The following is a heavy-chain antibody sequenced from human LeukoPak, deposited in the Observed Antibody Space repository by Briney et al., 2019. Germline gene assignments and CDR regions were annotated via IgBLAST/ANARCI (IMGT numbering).Heavy chain of an antibody. CDR1: GFXFSSYA. J-gene: IGHJ4*02. CDR3: AKSKWLVYFDY. D-gene: IGHD6-19*01. Sequence: PGGSLRLSCAASGFXFSSYAIHWVRQAPGKGLEWVAVISYDGDSNNKYYADSAKGRFTISRDNSKNTLYLQMNSLRAEDTAVYYCAKSKWLVYFDYWGQGTLVTVSS. CDR2: ISYDGDSNNK. V-gene: IGHV3-30-3*02.